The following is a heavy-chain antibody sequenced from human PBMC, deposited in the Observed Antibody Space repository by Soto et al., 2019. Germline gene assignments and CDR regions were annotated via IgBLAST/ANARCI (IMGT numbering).Heavy chain of an antibody. D-gene: IGHD1-20*01. Sequence: GGSLRLSCEASGFTFSAYWMHWVRQAPGKGLVWVSRINSDGSSTSYADSVKGRFTISRDNAKNTVYLQMRSLRAEDTAVYYCARDLTGLVFDYWGQGALVTVSS. CDR3: ARDLTGLVFDY. V-gene: IGHV3-74*01. CDR2: INSDGSST. J-gene: IGHJ4*02. CDR1: GFTFSAYW.